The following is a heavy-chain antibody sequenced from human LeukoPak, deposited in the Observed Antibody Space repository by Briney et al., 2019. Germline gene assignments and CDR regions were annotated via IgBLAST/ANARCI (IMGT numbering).Heavy chain of an antibody. Sequence: PSETLSLTCTVSGGSISSSSYYWGWIRQPPGKGLEWIGSIYYSGSTYYKPSLKSRVTISVDTSKNQFSLKLSSVTAADTAVYYCARGKVGATTPFDYWGQGTLVTVSS. D-gene: IGHD1-26*01. CDR1: GGSISSSSYY. J-gene: IGHJ4*02. V-gene: IGHV4-39*07. CDR2: IYYSGST. CDR3: ARGKVGATTPFDY.